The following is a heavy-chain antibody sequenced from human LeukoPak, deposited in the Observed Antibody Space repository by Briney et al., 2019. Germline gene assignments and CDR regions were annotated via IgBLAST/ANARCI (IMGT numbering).Heavy chain of an antibody. Sequence: SETLSLTCAVSGGSISSSNWWSWVRQPPGKGLEWIGEIYHSGSTNYNPSLKSRVTISVDTSKNQFSLKLSSVTAADTAVYYCARRQTTVTTPNWFDPWGQGTLVTVSS. CDR1: GGSISSSNW. V-gene: IGHV4-4*02. CDR2: IYHSGST. CDR3: ARRQTTVTTPNWFDP. D-gene: IGHD4-17*01. J-gene: IGHJ5*02.